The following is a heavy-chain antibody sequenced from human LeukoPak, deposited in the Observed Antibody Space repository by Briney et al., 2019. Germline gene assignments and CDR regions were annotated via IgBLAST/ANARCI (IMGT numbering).Heavy chain of an antibody. J-gene: IGHJ4*02. Sequence: PGGSLRLSCAASEFTFSNYAMSWVRQAPGQGLEWFSVISGSGSSTHYADSVKGRFAISRHNSKNMLYVQMNSLRGENSAVYYCAKGAEDYVWGSIGFWGQGILVTVSS. CDR2: ISGSGSST. D-gene: IGHD3-16*01. V-gene: IGHV3-23*01. CDR3: AKGAEDYVWGSIGF. CDR1: EFTFSNYA.